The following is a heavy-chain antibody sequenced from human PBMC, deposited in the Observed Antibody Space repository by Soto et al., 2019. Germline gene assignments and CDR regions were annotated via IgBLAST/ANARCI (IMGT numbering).Heavy chain of an antibody. CDR1: GFTFSSYE. CDR2: ISSSGSTI. CDR3: AKRGYSYGIYYYYYGMDV. D-gene: IGHD5-18*01. V-gene: IGHV3-48*03. Sequence: EVQLLESGGGLVQPGGSLRLSCAASGFTFSSYEMNWVRQAPGKGLEWVSYISSSGSTIYYADSVKGRFTISRDNAKNSLYLQMNSLRAEDTAVYYCAKRGYSYGIYYYYYGMDVWGQGTTVTVSS. J-gene: IGHJ6*02.